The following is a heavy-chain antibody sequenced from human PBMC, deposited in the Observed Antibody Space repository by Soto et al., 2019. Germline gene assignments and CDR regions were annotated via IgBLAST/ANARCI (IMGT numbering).Heavy chain of an antibody. J-gene: IGHJ4*02. CDR3: ARARIYWSGYDGFDY. V-gene: IGHV4-34*01. CDR2: INHSGST. CDR1: GGSFSGYY. D-gene: IGHD3-3*01. Sequence: SETLSLTCAVYGGSFSGYYWSWIRQPPGKGLEWIGEINHSGSTNYNPSLKSRVTISVDTSKNQFSLKLSSVTAADTAVYYCARARIYWSGYDGFDYWGQGTLVTVSS.